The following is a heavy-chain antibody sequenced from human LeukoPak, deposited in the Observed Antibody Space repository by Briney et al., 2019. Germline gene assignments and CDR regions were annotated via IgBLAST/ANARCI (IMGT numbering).Heavy chain of an antibody. CDR2: ISSSSNYI. V-gene: IGHV3-21*01. J-gene: IGHJ4*02. CDR3: ARSCSSTSCSDY. D-gene: IGHD2-2*01. CDR1: GFTFSSYS. Sequence: GGSLRLSCAASGFTFSSYSMNWVRQAPGKGLEWVSSISSSSNYIYYADSVKGRFTISRDNAKNSLYLQMNSLRAEDTAVYYCARSCSSTSCSDYWGQGTLVTVSS.